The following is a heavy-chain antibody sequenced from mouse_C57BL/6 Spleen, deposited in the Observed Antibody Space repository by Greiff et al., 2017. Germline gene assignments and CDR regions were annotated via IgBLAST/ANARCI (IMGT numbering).Heavy chain of an antibody. Sequence: EVQLVESGEGLVKPGGSLKLSCAASGFTFSSYAMSWVRQTPEKRLEWVAYISSGGDYIYYADTVKGRFTISRDNARNTLYLQMSSLKSEDTAMYYCTREGGYRGYFDVWGTGTTVTVSS. CDR3: TREGGYRGYFDV. CDR1: GFTFSSYA. V-gene: IGHV5-9-1*02. D-gene: IGHD5-1-1*01. J-gene: IGHJ1*03. CDR2: ISSGGDYI.